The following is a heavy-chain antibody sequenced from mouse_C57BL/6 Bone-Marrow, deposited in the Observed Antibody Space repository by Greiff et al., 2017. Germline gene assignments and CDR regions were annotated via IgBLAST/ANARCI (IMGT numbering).Heavy chain of an antibody. CDR2: IFPRSGNT. J-gene: IGHJ3*01. Sequence: VKLQQSGAELARPGASVKLSCKASGYTFTSYGISWVQQRTGQGLASIGEIFPRSGNTYYNEKFKGTATLTAAKSSSTAYMELRSLTSEDSAVYFCARSGLPADGGQGTLVTVAA. CDR3: ARSGLPAD. CDR1: GYTFTSYG. V-gene: IGHV1-81*01. D-gene: IGHD2-10*01.